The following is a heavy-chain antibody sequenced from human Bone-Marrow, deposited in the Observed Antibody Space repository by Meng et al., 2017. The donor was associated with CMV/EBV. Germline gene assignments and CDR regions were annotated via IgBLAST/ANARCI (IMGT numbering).Heavy chain of an antibody. CDR1: GFTFSDYY. Sequence: SLKISCAASGFTFSDYYMSWIRQAAGKGQEWVSYISSSGSTIYYADSVKGRFTISRDNDKNSLSLQMKSLSAEDTDLYYCTRVRYSSSSGDDFDIWGQGTMVTVSS. D-gene: IGHD6-6*01. CDR3: TRVRYSSSSGDDFDI. CDR2: ISSSGSTI. V-gene: IGHV3-11*04. J-gene: IGHJ3*02.